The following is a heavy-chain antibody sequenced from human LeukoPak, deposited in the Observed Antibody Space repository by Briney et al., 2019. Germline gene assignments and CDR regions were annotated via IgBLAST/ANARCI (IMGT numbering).Heavy chain of an antibody. J-gene: IGHJ4*02. D-gene: IGHD1-26*01. V-gene: IGHV4-61*08. Sequence: KTSETLSLTCTVSGASVGSAGYYWSWIRQPPGGGLEWIGYIYYFRNTNYNPSLKSRVTMSLDPSKNQFSLKLNSVTAADTAVYYCARTQSQSGTYRYYFGYWGQGTLVTVSS. CDR3: ARTQSQSGTYRYYFGY. CDR1: GASVGSAGYY. CDR2: IYYFRNT.